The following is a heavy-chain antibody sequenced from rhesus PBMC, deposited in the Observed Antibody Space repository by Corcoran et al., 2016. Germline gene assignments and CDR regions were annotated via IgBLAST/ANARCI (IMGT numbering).Heavy chain of an antibody. CDR2: ISPYNGNK. V-gene: IGHV1-180*01. CDR3: ATETSSSEYLEF. Sequence: QVQLVQSGAEIKQPGASVKLSCRASGYTFTSYYIHWVRQTPGQGLEWIRLISPYNGNKGNAQRFQGRVALTSDTSTGTGYMELSSLKSEDTAVYYCATETSSSEYLEFWGQGALVTVSS. CDR1: GYTFTSYY. J-gene: IGHJ1*01.